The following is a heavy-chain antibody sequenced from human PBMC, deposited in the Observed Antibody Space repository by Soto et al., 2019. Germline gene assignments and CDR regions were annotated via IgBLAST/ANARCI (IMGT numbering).Heavy chain of an antibody. CDR3: ARDYGDCFDF. Sequence: ETLSLTCTVSGGSISSYYWSWIRQPPGKGLEWIGYIYYTGSTNYNPSLKSRVTISVDTSKNQFSLNLSSVTAADTAVYYCARDYGDCFDFWGQGTLVTVSS. V-gene: IGHV4-59*01. CDR2: IYYTGST. J-gene: IGHJ4*02. CDR1: GGSISSYY. D-gene: IGHD4-17*01.